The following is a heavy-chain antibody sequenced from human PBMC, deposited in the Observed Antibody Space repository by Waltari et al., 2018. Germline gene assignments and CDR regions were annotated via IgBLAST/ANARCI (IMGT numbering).Heavy chain of an antibody. Sequence: QVEESGGGVVQPGGSLRLSCVASGYPFNNYCMHWVRQAPGKGMEWLAVMSSDGSGKEYADSVKGRFTMSRDNSKNTVDLQMNSLRPEDTAVYYCAKAGGIHNYPLDPWGQGTLVTVSS. J-gene: IGHJ5*02. CDR3: AKAGGIHNYPLDP. CDR1: GYPFNNYC. V-gene: IGHV3-30*18. D-gene: IGHD1-26*01. CDR2: MSSDGSGK.